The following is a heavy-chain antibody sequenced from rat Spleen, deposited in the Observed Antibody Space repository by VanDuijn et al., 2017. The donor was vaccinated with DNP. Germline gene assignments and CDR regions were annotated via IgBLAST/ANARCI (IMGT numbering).Heavy chain of an antibody. D-gene: IGHD3-7*01. CDR3: TRGGKWGGDY. Sequence: EVQLVESGGGLVQPGRSLKLSCAASGLTFSDYAMAWVRQAPTKGLEWVATISSSGRDTYYRDSVGGRFTISRDNARDILYLQMNSLRSEDTATYYCTRGGKWGGDYWGQGVMVTVSS. J-gene: IGHJ2*01. CDR1: GLTFSDYA. CDR2: ISSSGRDT. V-gene: IGHV5S23*01.